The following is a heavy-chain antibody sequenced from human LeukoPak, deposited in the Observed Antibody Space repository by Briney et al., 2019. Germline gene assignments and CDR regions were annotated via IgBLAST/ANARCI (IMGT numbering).Heavy chain of an antibody. CDR2: ISYDGSNK. CDR3: ARGPYASGSYYKGEYYYYMDV. CDR1: GFTFSSYA. Sequence: GRSLRLSCAASGFTFSSYAMHWVRQAPGKGLEWVAVISYDGSNKYYADSVKGRFTISRDNSKNTLYLQMNSLRAEDTAVYYCARGPYASGSYYKGEYYYYMDVWGKGTTVTISS. D-gene: IGHD3-10*01. V-gene: IGHV3-30*04. J-gene: IGHJ6*03.